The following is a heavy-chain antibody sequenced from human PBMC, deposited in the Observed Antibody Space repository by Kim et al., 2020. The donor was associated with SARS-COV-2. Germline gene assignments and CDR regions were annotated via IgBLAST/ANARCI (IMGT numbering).Heavy chain of an antibody. V-gene: IGHV3-30*18. CDR2: ISYDVSNN. CDR1: GFTFSNYG. CDR3: AKDRLGEVGARFILSAFDY. J-gene: IGHJ4*02. D-gene: IGHD1-26*01. Sequence: GGSLRLSCAASGFTFSNYGMHWVRQAPGKGLEWVAVISYDVSNNYYADSVKGRFTISRDNSKNTLYLQMNSLGAEDTAVYYCAKDRLGEVGARFILSAFDYWGQGSLVTVSS.